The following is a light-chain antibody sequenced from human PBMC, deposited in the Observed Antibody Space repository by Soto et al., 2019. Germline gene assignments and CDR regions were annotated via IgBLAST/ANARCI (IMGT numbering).Light chain of an antibody. V-gene: IGLV1-40*01. CDR3: QSYDSSLSAHVV. Sequence: QSVLTQPPSVSGAPGQRVTISCTGSSSNIGAGYDVHWYQQLPGTAPKLLIYGNSNRPSGVRDRFSGSKSGTSASLAITGLQAEDEADYYCQSYDSSLSAHVVFGGGTKVTVL. J-gene: IGLJ2*01. CDR1: SSNIGAGYD. CDR2: GNS.